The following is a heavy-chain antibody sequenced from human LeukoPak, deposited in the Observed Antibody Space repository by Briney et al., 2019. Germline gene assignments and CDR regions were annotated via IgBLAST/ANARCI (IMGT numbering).Heavy chain of an antibody. J-gene: IGHJ4*02. CDR3: AKDPLNTVMVSPTFDY. CDR1: GFPFSSYA. D-gene: IGHD5-18*01. Sequence: QPGGSLRLSCAVSGFPFSSYAMSWVRQAPGKGLEWVSGISGSGDDTYYAASVKGRFTVSRDTSKNTQYLQMNSLRAEDTAVYYCAKDPLNTVMVSPTFDYWGQGTLVTVSS. CDR2: ISGSGDDT. V-gene: IGHV3-23*01.